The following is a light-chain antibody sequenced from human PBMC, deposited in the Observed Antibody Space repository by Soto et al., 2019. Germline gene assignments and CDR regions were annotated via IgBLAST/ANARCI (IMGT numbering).Light chain of an antibody. Sequence: QSVLTQPASVSGSPGQAITISYSGSSSDVGAHNFVSWYQHHPGKAPKLMIYEVSNRPSGVSNRFSGSKSGNTASLTISGLQAEDEADYYCNTYASSNTYVFGSGPKVTVL. J-gene: IGLJ1*01. V-gene: IGLV2-14*01. CDR2: EVS. CDR3: NTYASSNTYV. CDR1: SSDVGAHNF.